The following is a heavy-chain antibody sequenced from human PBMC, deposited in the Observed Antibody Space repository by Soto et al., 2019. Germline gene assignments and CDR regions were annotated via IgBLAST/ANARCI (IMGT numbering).Heavy chain of an antibody. D-gene: IGHD1-1*01. Sequence: QVQLVESGGGVVQPGRSLRLSCAASGFTFSSYGMHWVRQAPGKGLEWVAVISYDGSNKYYADSVKGRFTISRDNSKNTLYLQMNSLRAEYTAVYYCALDRTDYWGQGTLVTVSS. CDR1: GFTFSSYG. J-gene: IGHJ4*02. V-gene: IGHV3-30*03. CDR3: ALDRTDY. CDR2: ISYDGSNK.